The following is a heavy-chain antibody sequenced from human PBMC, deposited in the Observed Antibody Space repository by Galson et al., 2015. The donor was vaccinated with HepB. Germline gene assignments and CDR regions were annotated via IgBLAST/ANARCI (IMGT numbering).Heavy chain of an antibody. D-gene: IGHD2-21*02. CDR2: ITYDGSNK. J-gene: IGHJ4*02. CDR3: ARESGDLPYFDN. Sequence: SLRLSCAASGFTFSSYAMHWVRQAPGKGLEWVSVITYDGSNKYYADSVKGRFTISRDNSKNTLYLQMNSLRAEDTAVYYCARESGDLPYFDNWGQGTLVTVSS. CDR1: GFTFSSYA. V-gene: IGHV3-30*04.